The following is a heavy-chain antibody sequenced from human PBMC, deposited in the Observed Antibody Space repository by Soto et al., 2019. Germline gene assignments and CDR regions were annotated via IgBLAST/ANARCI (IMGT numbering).Heavy chain of an antibody. J-gene: IGHJ6*02. CDR3: ASTSYCNGSSCYSRHYYGMDV. CDR2: ITPFVDTS. V-gene: IGHV1-69*06. CDR1: GGTFSKYS. Sequence: QVRLVQSGAEVKKPGSSVKVSCKVSGGTFSKYSLSWVRQTPGQGLEWMGGITPFVDTSNYAQRFLGRVTITAEKSTNTAFLEVGGLKSEDTAFYFCASTSYCNGSSCYSRHYYGMDVWGQGTTVTVSS. D-gene: IGHD2-21*01.